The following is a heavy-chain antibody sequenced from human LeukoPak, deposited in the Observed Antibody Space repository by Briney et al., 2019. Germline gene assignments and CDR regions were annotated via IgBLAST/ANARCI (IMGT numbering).Heavy chain of an antibody. J-gene: IGHJ4*02. CDR1: GYTFTGYY. CDR2: INPNSGGT. CDR3: ARDRGDDSSGYYYPDY. D-gene: IGHD3-22*01. Sequence: ASVKVSCKASGYTFTGYYMHWVRQAPGQGIEWMGWINPNSGGTNYAQKFQGRVTMTRDTSISTAYMELSRLRSDDTAVYYCARDRGDDSSGYYYPDYWGQGTLVTVSS. V-gene: IGHV1-2*02.